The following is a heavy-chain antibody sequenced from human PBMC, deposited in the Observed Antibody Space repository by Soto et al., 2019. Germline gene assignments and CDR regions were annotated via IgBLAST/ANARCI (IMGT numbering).Heavy chain of an antibody. CDR2: IGSSGGYI. J-gene: IGHJ6*02. V-gene: IGHV3-21*01. Sequence: GGSLRLSCAVSGFILSDFSMNWVRQAPGKGLEWVASIGSSGGYIFYADSVKGRFTISRDNAKKSLDLKINSLRAEDTAVYYCAREKKHQSLGGRFGMDVWGQGTTVTVSS. D-gene: IGHD2-2*01. CDR1: GFILSDFS. CDR3: AREKKHQSLGGRFGMDV.